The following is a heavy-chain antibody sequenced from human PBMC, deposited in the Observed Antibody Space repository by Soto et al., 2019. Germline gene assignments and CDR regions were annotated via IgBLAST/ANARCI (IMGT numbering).Heavy chain of an antibody. J-gene: IGHJ5*02. V-gene: IGHV1-18*01. CDR1: GYTFTSYG. CDR3: ARVLPPFDP. CDR2: INAYNGNT. Sequence: QVQLVQSGAEVKKPGASVKVSCKASGYTFTSYGISWGRQAPGQGLEWMGWINAYNGNTNYAQKLQGRVTRTTNTSTSTAYMELRSLISDDTAVDYCARVLPPFDPWGQGTLVTVSS.